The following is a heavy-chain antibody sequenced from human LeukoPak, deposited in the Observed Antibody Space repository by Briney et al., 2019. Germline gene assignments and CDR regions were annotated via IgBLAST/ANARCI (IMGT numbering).Heavy chain of an antibody. CDR1: GGSFSGYY. V-gene: IGHV4-34*01. CDR3: AREHNYYDSSGPDY. D-gene: IGHD3-22*01. J-gene: IGHJ4*02. Sequence: SETLSLTCAVYGGSFSGYYWTWIRQPPGKGLEWIGEINYSGSTNYNPSLKSRVTISVDTSKSQFSLKLSSVTAADTAVYYCAREHNYYDSSGPDYWGQGTLVTVSS. CDR2: INYSGST.